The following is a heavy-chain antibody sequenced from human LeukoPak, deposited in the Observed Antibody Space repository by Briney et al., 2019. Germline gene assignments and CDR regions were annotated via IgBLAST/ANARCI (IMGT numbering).Heavy chain of an antibody. J-gene: IGHJ2*01. D-gene: IGHD5-24*01. CDR3: ARVGDHFHWYLDL. CDR1: GFTVSTKY. Sequence: GGSLTLSCAASGFTVSTKYMNWVRQAPGKGLEWVSILYSGSDTYYADSVKGRFTISRDSSKNMLFLHMNSLRAEGTAVYYCARVGDHFHWYLDLWGRGTLVTVSS. V-gene: IGHV3-53*01. CDR2: LYSGSDT.